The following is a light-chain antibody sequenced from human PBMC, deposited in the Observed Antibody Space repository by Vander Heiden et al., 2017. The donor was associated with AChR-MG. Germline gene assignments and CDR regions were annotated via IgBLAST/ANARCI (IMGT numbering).Light chain of an antibody. CDR2: GKN. V-gene: IGLV3-19*01. CDR1: SLRSYY. J-gene: IGLJ2*01. CDR3: NSRDSSGNQVV. Sequence: SSELTQDPAVSVALGQTVRITCQGDSLRSYYASWYQQKTGQAPVLVIYGKNNRPSGIPDRFSGSSSGNPASLTITGAQAEDEADYYCNSRDSSGNQVVFGGGTKLTVL.